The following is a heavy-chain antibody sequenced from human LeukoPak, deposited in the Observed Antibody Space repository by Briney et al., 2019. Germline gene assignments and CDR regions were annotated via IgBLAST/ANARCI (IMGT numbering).Heavy chain of an antibody. CDR1: GFSFNIFA. V-gene: IGHV3-53*01. Sequence: PGGSLRLSCAASGFSFNIFAMNWVRQAPGKGLEWVSLIHSGGTTDYADSVKDRFTISRDYSKNTVNLQINSLRAEDTAVYYCARERRYCSGDNCYSGLDYWGQGTLVTVS. CDR2: IHSGGTT. CDR3: ARERRYCSGDNCYSGLDY. J-gene: IGHJ4*02. D-gene: IGHD2-15*01.